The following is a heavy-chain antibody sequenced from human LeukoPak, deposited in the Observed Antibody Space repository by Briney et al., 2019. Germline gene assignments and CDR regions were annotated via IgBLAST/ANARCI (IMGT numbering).Heavy chain of an antibody. CDR1: GGSISSYY. V-gene: IGHV4-59*01. CDR3: AGGGYYDSSGYYPLFDY. J-gene: IGHJ4*02. D-gene: IGHD3-22*01. CDR2: IYYSGST. Sequence: SETLSLTCTVSGGSISSYYWSWIRQPPGKGLEWIGYIYYSGSTNYNPSLKSRVTISVDTSKNQFSLKLSSVTAADTAVYYCAGGGYYDSSGYYPLFDYWGQGTLVTVSS.